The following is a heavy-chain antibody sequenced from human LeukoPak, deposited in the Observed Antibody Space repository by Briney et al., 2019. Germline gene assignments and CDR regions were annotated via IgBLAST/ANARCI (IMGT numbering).Heavy chain of an antibody. Sequence: PGGSLRLSCAASAFSFSSDWMSWVRQAPGKGLEWVANINQDGSEKYYVDSVKGRFTISRDNAKNSLHLQMNSLRAEDTAVYYCARPVPAAISPDAFDIWGQGTMVTVSS. J-gene: IGHJ3*02. V-gene: IGHV3-7*01. CDR3: ARPVPAAISPDAFDI. D-gene: IGHD2-2*02. CDR1: AFSFSSDW. CDR2: INQDGSEK.